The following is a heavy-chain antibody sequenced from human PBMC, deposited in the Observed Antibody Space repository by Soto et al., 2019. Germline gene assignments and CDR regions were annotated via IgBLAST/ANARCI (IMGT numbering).Heavy chain of an antibody. CDR2: ISNSGNSI. CDR1: GFTFSDYY. V-gene: IGHV3-11*01. CDR3: TSSLVVVNVGRRTFDI. Sequence: QVQLVESGGGLVRPGGSLSLSCAASGFTFSDYYLTWIRQVPGKGLEWISYISNSGNSIYYADSVKGRFTISRDNAKNSLFLQMNSLRAEDTAVYYCTSSLVVVNVGRRTFDIWGQGTMVTVAA. D-gene: IGHD2-15*01. J-gene: IGHJ3*02.